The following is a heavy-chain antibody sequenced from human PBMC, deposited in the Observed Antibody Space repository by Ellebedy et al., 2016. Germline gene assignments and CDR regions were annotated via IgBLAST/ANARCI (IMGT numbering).Heavy chain of an antibody. Sequence: ASVKVSCXASGYTFTSYGISWVRQAPGQGLEWMGWISAYNGNTNYAQKFQGRVTITADESTSTAYMELSSLRSEDTAVYYCARDLGGELPGYWYFDLWGRGTLVTVSS. D-gene: IGHD1-26*01. CDR1: GYTFTSYG. V-gene: IGHV1-18*01. CDR2: ISAYNGNT. CDR3: ARDLGGELPGYWYFDL. J-gene: IGHJ2*01.